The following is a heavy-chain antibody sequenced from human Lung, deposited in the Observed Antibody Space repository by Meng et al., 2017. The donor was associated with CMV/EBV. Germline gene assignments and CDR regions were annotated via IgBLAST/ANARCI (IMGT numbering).Heavy chain of an antibody. J-gene: IGHJ4*02. CDR1: GFTFSTAW. CDR3: TTGRRFDY. Sequence: WGSLRLXCAASGFTFSTAWMSWVRQAPGTGLEWVGRIKSKTDGGTTDYAAPVKGRFTMSRDDLRNTLYLQMNSLKTDDTGVYYCTTGRRFDYWGQGNRV. CDR2: IKSKTDGGTT. V-gene: IGHV3-15*01.